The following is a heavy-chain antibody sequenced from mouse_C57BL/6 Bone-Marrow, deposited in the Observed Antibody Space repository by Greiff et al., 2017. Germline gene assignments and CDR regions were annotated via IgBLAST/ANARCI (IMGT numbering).Heavy chain of an antibody. V-gene: IGHV1-69*01. CDR3: AREADGYLYWYFDV. Sequence: VQLQQPGAELVMPGASVKLSCKASGYTFTSYWMHWVKQRPGQGLEWIGELDPSDSYTNYNQKFKGKSTLTVDKSSSTAYMQLSSLTSEDSAVYYCAREADGYLYWYFDVWGTGTTVTVSS. CDR1: GYTFTSYW. CDR2: LDPSDSYT. J-gene: IGHJ1*03. D-gene: IGHD2-3*01.